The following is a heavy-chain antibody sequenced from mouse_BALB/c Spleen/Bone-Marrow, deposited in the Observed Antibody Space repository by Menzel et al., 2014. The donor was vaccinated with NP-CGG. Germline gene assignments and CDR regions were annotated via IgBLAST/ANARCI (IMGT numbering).Heavy chain of an antibody. CDR1: GFTFTDYY. CDR2: IRNKANGYTT. V-gene: IGHV7-3*02. CDR3: AREIINDYHWYFDV. D-gene: IGHD2-4*01. Sequence: VQLKESGGGLVQPGGSLRLSCATSGFTFTDYYMSWVRQPPGKALEWLGFIRNKANGYTTEYSASVKGRFTISRDNSQSILYLQMNTLRAEDSATYYCAREIINDYHWYFDVWGAGPTVTVSS. J-gene: IGHJ1*01.